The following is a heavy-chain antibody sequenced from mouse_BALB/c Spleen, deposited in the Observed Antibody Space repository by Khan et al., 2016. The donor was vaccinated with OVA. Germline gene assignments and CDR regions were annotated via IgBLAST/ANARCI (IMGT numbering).Heavy chain of an antibody. J-gene: IGHJ3*01. CDR2: IAPPNDDS. D-gene: IGHD2-1*01. V-gene: IGHV14-3*02. Sequence: VQLKQSGAELVKPGASVKLSCSASGFYIKDTYIHWVNQRPELGLEWIGRIAPPNDDSKYGPKFRDKATLTAATSSHPAYLQLSSLTSEDTAVYYCATRYGNPFAYWGQGTLVSVSA. CDR1: GFYIKDTY. CDR3: ATRYGNPFAY.